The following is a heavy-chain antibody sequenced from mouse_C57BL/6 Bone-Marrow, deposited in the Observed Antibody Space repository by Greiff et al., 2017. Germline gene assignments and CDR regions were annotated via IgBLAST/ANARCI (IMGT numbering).Heavy chain of an antibody. CDR2: IDPENGDT. J-gene: IGHJ4*01. Sequence: VQLQQSGAELVRPGASVKLSCTASGFNIKDDYMHWVKQRPEQGLEWIGWIDPENGDTEYASKFQGKATITADTSSNTAYLQLSSLTSEDTAVYYCTTYDGYYAMDDWGQGTSVTVSS. CDR3: TTYDGYYAMDD. CDR1: GFNIKDDY. V-gene: IGHV14-4*01. D-gene: IGHD2-3*01.